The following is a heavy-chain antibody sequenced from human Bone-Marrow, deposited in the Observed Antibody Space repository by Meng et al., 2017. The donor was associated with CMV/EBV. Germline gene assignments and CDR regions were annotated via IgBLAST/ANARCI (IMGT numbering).Heavy chain of an antibody. CDR2: IIPILGIA. CDR3: ARGPVGNWNYAR. Sequence: SVKVSCKASGCTFSSYTISWVRQAPGQGLEWMGRIIPILGIANYAQKFQGRVTITVDKSTSTAYMELSSLRSEDTAVYYCARGPVGNWNYARWGQGTLVTVSS. J-gene: IGHJ4*02. D-gene: IGHD1-7*01. V-gene: IGHV1-69*02. CDR1: GCTFSSYT.